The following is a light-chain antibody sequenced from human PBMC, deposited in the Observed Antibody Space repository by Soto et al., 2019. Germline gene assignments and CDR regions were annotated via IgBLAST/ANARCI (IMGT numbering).Light chain of an antibody. V-gene: IGKV1-39*01. Sequence: DIQMTQSPSSLSASVGDRVSVTCRASQSISTFLNWYQQRPGEAPKLLIYAASSLQSGVPSRFGGSGSGADFSFTSGSLQPEDFATYYCQQIYTTPRRLGQGTKVNI. CDR3: QQIYTTPRR. CDR1: QSISTF. J-gene: IGKJ1*01. CDR2: AAS.